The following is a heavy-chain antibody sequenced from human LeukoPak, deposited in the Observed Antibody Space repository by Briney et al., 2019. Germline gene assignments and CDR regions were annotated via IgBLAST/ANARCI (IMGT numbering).Heavy chain of an antibody. CDR2: IRGDGSRL. CDR1: GFSISGFW. CDR3: ARAPLPASFDY. D-gene: IGHD2-2*01. Sequence: GGSLRLSCVASGFSISGFWMTWVRQAPGKGLEWVANIRGDGSRLYYVDSVKGRFTISRDNAKNSLYLQMNSLRAEDTAVYYCARAPLPASFDYWGQGTLVTVSS. V-gene: IGHV3-7*01. J-gene: IGHJ4*02.